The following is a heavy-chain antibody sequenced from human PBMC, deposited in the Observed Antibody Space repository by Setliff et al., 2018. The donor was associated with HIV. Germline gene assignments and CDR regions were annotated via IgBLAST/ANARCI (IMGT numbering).Heavy chain of an antibody. CDR3: ARSIDMHYDFWSAYDY. D-gene: IGHD3-3*01. V-gene: IGHV1-2*02. J-gene: IGHJ4*02. CDR1: GYTFTSHY. Sequence: ASVKVSCKASGYTFTSHYIHWVRQAPGQGLEWMGWINVNNDGTNYAQKSQGRVSMTRDTSIRTAHMELRGLTSDDTAVYYCARSIDMHYDFWSAYDYWGQGALVTVSS. CDR2: INVNNDGT.